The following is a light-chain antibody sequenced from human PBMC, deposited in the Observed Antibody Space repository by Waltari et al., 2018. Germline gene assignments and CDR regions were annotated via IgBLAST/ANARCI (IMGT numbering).Light chain of an antibody. Sequence: DIQMTQSPSSMSASVGDRVSITCQASQDIRIYLSWYQQKPGKAPKLLIYDAFNLQTGVPSRFSGSASGTDFTFTISSLQPEDIATYYCQQYKDLPRTFGQGTKVEVK. CDR3: QQYKDLPRT. CDR1: QDIRIY. J-gene: IGKJ1*01. CDR2: DAF. V-gene: IGKV1-33*01.